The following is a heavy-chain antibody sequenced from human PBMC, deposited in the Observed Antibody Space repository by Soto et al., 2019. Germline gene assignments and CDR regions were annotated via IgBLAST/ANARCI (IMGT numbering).Heavy chain of an antibody. Sequence: QAQLVESGGGVVQPGRSLRLSCAASGFTFSSHGMHWVRQAPGKGLEWVAVIWYDGSDKFYADSVKGRFTTSRDNFKNTLYLQMNSLRAEDTAVYYCARGPPAVVVAADAYDIWGQGTMLTVSS. J-gene: IGHJ3*02. V-gene: IGHV3-33*01. CDR2: IWYDGSDK. CDR1: GFTFSSHG. CDR3: ARGPPAVVVAADAYDI. D-gene: IGHD2-15*01.